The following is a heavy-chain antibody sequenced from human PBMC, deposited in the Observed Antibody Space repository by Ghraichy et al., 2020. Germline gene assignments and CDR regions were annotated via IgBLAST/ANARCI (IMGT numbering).Heavy chain of an antibody. CDR2: IYNTGTT. J-gene: IGHJ4*02. CDR1: GGSINIVSFY. V-gene: IGHV4-39*01. D-gene: IGHD3-10*01. Sequence: SQTLSLTCTVSGGSINIVSFYWGWVRQPPGKGLEWIGNIYNTGTTSYNPSLKSRVNISVDTSKKEFSLRLTAVTAADTAVYFCAGPSGYGTGSYYPLEHWGQGSLVTVTS. CDR3: AGPSGYGTGSYYPLEH.